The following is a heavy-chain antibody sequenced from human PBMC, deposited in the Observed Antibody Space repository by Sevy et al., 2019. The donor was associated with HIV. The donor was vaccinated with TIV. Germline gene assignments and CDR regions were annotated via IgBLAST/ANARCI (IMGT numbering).Heavy chain of an antibody. D-gene: IGHD3-22*01. V-gene: IGHV3-49*03. CDR1: GFNFGDYT. CDR2: IRSKDYGGAT. Sequence: GGSLRLSCTGSGFNFGDYTMSWFRQAPGMGLEWVGFIRSKDYGGATEYAASVKGRFTISRDDSKSIADLQMNSLKTEDTAVYYCTRGDYYDSSGYSDYWGQGTLVTVSS. J-gene: IGHJ4*02. CDR3: TRGDYYDSSGYSDY.